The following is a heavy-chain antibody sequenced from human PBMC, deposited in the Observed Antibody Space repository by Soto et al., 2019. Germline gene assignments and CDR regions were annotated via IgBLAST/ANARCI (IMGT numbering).Heavy chain of an antibody. J-gene: IGHJ4*02. CDR2: IWYDGSNK. CDR3: ARDPYDSSPLAREGIDY. V-gene: IGHV3-33*01. D-gene: IGHD3-22*01. Sequence: GGSLRLSCAASGFTFSSYGMHWVRQAPGKGLEWVAVIWYDGSNKYYADSVKGRFTISRDNSKNTLYLQMNSLRAEDTAVYYCARDPYDSSPLAREGIDYWGQGTLVTVSS. CDR1: GFTFSSYG.